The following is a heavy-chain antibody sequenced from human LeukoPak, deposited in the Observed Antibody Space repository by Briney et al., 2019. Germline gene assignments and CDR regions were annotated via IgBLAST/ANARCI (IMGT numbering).Heavy chain of an antibody. CDR2: ISGSGEDT. V-gene: IGHV3-23*01. CDR3: ARLSGTSGTSSRVLHY. J-gene: IGHJ4*02. D-gene: IGHD1-1*01. CDR1: GFTFSTYA. Sequence: PGGSVRLSCAASGFTFSTYAMIWVRQAPGKGLEWVSAISGSGEDTYYADSVRGRFTISRDNSENSLSLQMNRLRAEDTAVYHCARLSGTSGTSSRVLHYWGQGTLVTVSS.